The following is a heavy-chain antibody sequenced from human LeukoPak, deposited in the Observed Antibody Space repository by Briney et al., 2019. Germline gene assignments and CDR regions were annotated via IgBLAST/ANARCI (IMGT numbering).Heavy chain of an antibody. J-gene: IGHJ4*02. Sequence: PGGSLRLSCAASGFTVSSNYMSWVRQARGKGLEWVSVIYSGGSTYYADSVKGRFTISRDNSKNTLYLQMNSLRAEDTAVYYCARSSGSYYPTFDYWGQGTLVTVSS. D-gene: IGHD3-10*01. V-gene: IGHV3-53*01. CDR2: IYSGGST. CDR3: ARSSGSYYPTFDY. CDR1: GFTVSSNY.